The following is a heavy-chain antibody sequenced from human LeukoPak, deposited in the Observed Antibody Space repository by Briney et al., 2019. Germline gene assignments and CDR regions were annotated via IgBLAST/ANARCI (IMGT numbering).Heavy chain of an antibody. D-gene: IGHD3-16*02. Sequence: SETLSLTCAVYGGSFSGYYWSWIRQPPGKGLEWIGEINHSGSTNYNPSLKSRVTISVDTPKNQFSLKLSSVTAADTAVYYCARHGDYVWGSYRDPGYFQHWGQGTLVTVSS. J-gene: IGHJ1*01. CDR3: ARHGDYVWGSYRDPGYFQH. V-gene: IGHV4-34*01. CDR2: INHSGST. CDR1: GGSFSGYY.